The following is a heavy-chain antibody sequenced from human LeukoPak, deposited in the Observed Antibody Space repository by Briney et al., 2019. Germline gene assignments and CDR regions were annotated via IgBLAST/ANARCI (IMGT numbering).Heavy chain of an antibody. V-gene: IGHV3-48*04. J-gene: IGHJ4*01. CDR1: GFTFEYYG. Sequence: GGSLRLSCAASGFTFEYYGMNWVRQAPGKGLEWISYISSGGDTMFYADSVKARFTISRDDAKNSMYLQMNSLTAEDTALYLCGREEGGGWGHGTLVTVSS. D-gene: IGHD3-16*01. CDR3: GREEGGG. CDR2: ISSGGDTM.